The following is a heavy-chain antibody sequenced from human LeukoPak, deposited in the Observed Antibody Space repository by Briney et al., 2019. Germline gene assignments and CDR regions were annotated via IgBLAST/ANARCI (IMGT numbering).Heavy chain of an antibody. CDR3: AKATPPRDGSNPDY. Sequence: PGGSLRPSCAASGFTFSSYGMHWVRQAPGKGLEWVAVISYDGRNKYHADSVKGRFTISRDNSKNTLYLQMNSLRAEDTAVYYCAKATPPRDGSNPDYWGQGTLVTVSS. CDR2: ISYDGRNK. CDR1: GFTFSSYG. D-gene: IGHD5-24*01. V-gene: IGHV3-30*18. J-gene: IGHJ4*02.